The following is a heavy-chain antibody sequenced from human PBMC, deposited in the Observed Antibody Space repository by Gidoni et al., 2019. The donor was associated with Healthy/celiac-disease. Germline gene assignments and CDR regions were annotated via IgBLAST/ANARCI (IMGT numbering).Heavy chain of an antibody. Sequence: QVQLQESGPGLVKPSQTLSLTCTVSGGSISSGDYYWSWIRQPPGKGLEWIGYIYYSGSTYYNPSLKSRVTISVDTSKNQFSPKLSSVTAADTAVYYCARGATRRIAARVFDYWGQGTLVTVSS. CDR2: IYYSGST. D-gene: IGHD6-6*01. J-gene: IGHJ4*02. CDR3: ARGATRRIAARVFDY. CDR1: GGSISSGDYY. V-gene: IGHV4-30-4*01.